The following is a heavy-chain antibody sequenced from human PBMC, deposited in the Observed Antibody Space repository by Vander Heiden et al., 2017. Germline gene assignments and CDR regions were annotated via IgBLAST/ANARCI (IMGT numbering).Heavy chain of an antibody. J-gene: IGHJ4*02. CDR2: ISGSGGST. V-gene: IGHV3-23*01. D-gene: IGHD3-10*01. Sequence: SWVRQAPGKGLGWVSAISGSGGSTYYADSVKGRFTISRDNSKNTLYLQMNSLRAEDTAVYYCAKDHGSGSYSDYWGQGTLVTVSS. CDR3: AKDHGSGSYSDY.